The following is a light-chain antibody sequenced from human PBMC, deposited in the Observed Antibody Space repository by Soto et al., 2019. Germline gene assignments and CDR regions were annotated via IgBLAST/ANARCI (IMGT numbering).Light chain of an antibody. CDR2: AAS. V-gene: IGKV1-39*01. CDR3: QQSYSIPYT. Sequence: DIQMTQSPSSLSAYVGDRVTITCRASQSINTYLNWYQQKPGKAPKLLIYAASSLQSGVPSRFSGSGSRTDFNLTITSLQPEDFATYYCQQSYSIPYTFGQGTKVDIK. J-gene: IGKJ2*01. CDR1: QSINTY.